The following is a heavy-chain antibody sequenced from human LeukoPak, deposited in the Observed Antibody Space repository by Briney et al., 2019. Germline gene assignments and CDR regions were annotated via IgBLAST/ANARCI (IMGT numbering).Heavy chain of an antibody. D-gene: IGHD3-10*01. CDR2: IRYDGSNK. V-gene: IGHV3-30*02. J-gene: IGHJ4*02. CDR3: AKDRVAPFDY. CDR1: GFTFSSYX. Sequence: GGSLRLSCAASGFTFSSYXXXXXXXXXXXXXXWVAFIRYDGSNKYYADSVKGRFTISRDNSKNTLYLQMNSLRAEDTAVYYCAKDRVAPFDYWGQGTLVTVSS.